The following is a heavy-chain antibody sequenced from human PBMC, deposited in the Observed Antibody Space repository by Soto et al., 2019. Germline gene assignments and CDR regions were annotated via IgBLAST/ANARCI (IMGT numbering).Heavy chain of an antibody. V-gene: IGHV1-18*01. J-gene: IGHJ5*02. CDR3: ARDEAGLDVWGSDRPEDDP. D-gene: IGHD3-16*02. CDR1: GYTFTSYG. Sequence: ASVKVSCKASGYTFTSYGISWVRQAPGQGLEWMGWISAFNGNTNYAQKLQGRVTMTTDTSTGTASMELTSLRSDDAAVYEGARDEAGLDVWGSDRPEDDPWGQGTLVTVSS. CDR2: ISAFNGNT.